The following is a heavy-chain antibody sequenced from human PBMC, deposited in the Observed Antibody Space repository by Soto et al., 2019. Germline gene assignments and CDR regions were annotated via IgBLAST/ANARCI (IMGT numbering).Heavy chain of an antibody. D-gene: IGHD3-10*01. CDR1: GFTFSDYY. Sequence: TGGSLRLSCAASGFTFSDYYMSWIRQAPGKGLEWVSYINSDSSYANYADFVKGRFTISRDNAKNSLFLQMNSLRAEDRAVYFCARVKGSGNYYWYYYGMDVWGQGTTVTVSS. CDR3: ARVKGSGNYYWYYYGMDV. J-gene: IGHJ6*02. CDR2: INSDSSYA. V-gene: IGHV3-11*05.